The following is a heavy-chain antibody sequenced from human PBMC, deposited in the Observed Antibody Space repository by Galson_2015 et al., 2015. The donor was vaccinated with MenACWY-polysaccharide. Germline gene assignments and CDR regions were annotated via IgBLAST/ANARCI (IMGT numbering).Heavy chain of an antibody. Sequence: SLRLSCAASKFTFSTYAMHWVRQAPGKGLEWVAVVASDGNNKYYADSVKGRFTISRDNSKSTLYLQMNSLRAEDTAVYYCARGSQNNWDYGGYFDYWGQGTLVTVSS. D-gene: IGHD4-23*01. J-gene: IGHJ4*02. CDR2: VASDGNNK. CDR3: ARGSQNNWDYGGYFDY. V-gene: IGHV3-30-3*01. CDR1: KFTFSTYA.